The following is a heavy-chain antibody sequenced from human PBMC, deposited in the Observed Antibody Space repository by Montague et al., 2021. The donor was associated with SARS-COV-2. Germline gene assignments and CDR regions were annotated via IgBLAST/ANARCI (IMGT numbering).Heavy chain of an antibody. CDR1: SGSISPSDTHY. J-gene: IGHJ5*02. Sequence: SETLSLTCVVSSGSISPSDTHYWGWLRQAPGKGLEWIATISYSGSTSYNPPLRSRVTISVGTSKNQISLYLRSVTAADTSVYYCARHSTAHAFDPWGQGILVTVSS. D-gene: IGHD6-25*01. CDR2: ISYSGST. V-gene: IGHV4-39*01. CDR3: ARHSTAHAFDP.